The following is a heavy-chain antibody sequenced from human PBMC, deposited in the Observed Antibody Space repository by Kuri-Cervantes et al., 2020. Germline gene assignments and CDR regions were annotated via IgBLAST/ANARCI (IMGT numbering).Heavy chain of an antibody. CDR2: IIPIFGTA. CDR3: ARWGLTVTTGGADY. D-gene: IGHD4-17*01. V-gene: IGHV1-69*05. Sequence: SVKVSCKASGGTFSSYAISWVRQAPGQGLEWMGGIIPIFGTANYAQKLQGRATMTTDTSTSTAYMELRSLRSDDTAAYYCARWGLTVTTGGADYWGQGTLVTVSS. CDR1: GGTFSSYA. J-gene: IGHJ4*02.